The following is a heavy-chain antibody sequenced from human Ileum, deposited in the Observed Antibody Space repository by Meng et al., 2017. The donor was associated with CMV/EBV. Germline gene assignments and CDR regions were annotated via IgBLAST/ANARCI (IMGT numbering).Heavy chain of an antibody. Sequence: QVQLQESGPGLVKPSETLSLTCTVSGGSITGYYWSWIRQTPGKGLEWIGCMHYSGSTNYNPSLNSRATISMDTSKKQFSLKLTSVTAADTAVYYCARDFWTGYGWFDPWGQGTLVTASS. CDR2: MHYSGST. CDR1: GGSITGYY. J-gene: IGHJ5*02. D-gene: IGHD3/OR15-3a*01. CDR3: ARDFWTGYGWFDP. V-gene: IGHV4-59*01.